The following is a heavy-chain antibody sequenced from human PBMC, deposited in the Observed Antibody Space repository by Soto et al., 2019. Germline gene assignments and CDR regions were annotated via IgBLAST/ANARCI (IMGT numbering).Heavy chain of an antibody. D-gene: IGHD3-3*01. V-gene: IGHV1-46*01. Sequence: GASVKVSCKASGYTFTSYYMHCVRQAPGQVLEWMGIINPSGGSTSYAQKFQGRVTMTRDASTSTVYMELSSLRSEDTAVYYCAREPLYDFWSGYWVYYYYGMDVWGQGTTVTVSS. CDR3: AREPLYDFWSGYWVYYYYGMDV. CDR1: GYTFTSYY. CDR2: INPSGGST. J-gene: IGHJ6*02.